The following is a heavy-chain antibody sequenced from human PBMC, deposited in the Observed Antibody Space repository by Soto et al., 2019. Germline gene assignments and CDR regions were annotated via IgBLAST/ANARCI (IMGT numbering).Heavy chain of an antibody. Sequence: GESLKISCKASGYSFSTYWIAWVRQMPGKGLEWMGIIYPGDFETRVSPSFQRDVTIPVDKSTYTAYLEWSSLGASDTAIYYCARREYSYGYFDYWGQGTLVTVSS. CDR3: ARREYSYGYFDY. CDR2: IYPGDFET. V-gene: IGHV5-51*01. J-gene: IGHJ4*02. CDR1: GYSFSTYW. D-gene: IGHD3-16*01.